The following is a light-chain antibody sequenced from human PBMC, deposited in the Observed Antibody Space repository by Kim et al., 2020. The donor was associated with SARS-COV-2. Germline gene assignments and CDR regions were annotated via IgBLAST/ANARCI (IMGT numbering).Light chain of an antibody. J-gene: IGLJ3*02. CDR2: DVS. CDR3: SSYTSSSTWV. Sequence: GQSITISCTGTSSDVGGYNYVSWYQQHPGKAPKLMIYDVSNRPSGVSNRFSGSKSGNTASLTNSGLQAEDEADYYCSSYTSSSTWVFGGGTQLTVL. V-gene: IGLV2-14*03. CDR1: SSDVGGYNY.